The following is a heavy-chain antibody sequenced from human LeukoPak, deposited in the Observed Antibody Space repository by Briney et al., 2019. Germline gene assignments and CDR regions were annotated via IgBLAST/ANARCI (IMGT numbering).Heavy chain of an antibody. CDR3: ARDRRGYSYGYWFDP. CDR2: IYYSGST. D-gene: IGHD5-18*01. CDR1: GGSISSSSYY. Sequence: PSETLSLTCTVSGGSISSSSYYWGWIRQPPGKGLEWIGSIYYSGSTYYNPSLKSRVTISVDTSKNQFSLKLSSVTAADTAVYYCARDRRGYSYGYWFDPWGQGTLVTVSS. V-gene: IGHV4-39*07. J-gene: IGHJ5*02.